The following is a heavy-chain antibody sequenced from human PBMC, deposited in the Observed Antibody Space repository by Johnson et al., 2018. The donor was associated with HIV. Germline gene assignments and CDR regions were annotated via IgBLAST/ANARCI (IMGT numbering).Heavy chain of an antibody. CDR1: GFTFSSYA. Sequence: QVQLVESGGGVVQPGRSLRLSCAASGFTFSSYAMHWVRQAPGKGLEWVAVISYDGSNKYYADSVKGRFTISRDNFKNTLYLQMNSLRAEDTAVYYCAREWIGHSSSWFRYAFDIWGQGTMVTVSS. J-gene: IGHJ3*02. D-gene: IGHD6-13*01. V-gene: IGHV3-30*04. CDR3: AREWIGHSSSWFRYAFDI. CDR2: ISYDGSNK.